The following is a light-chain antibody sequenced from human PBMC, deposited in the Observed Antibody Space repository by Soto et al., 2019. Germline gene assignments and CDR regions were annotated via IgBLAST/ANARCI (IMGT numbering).Light chain of an antibody. J-gene: IGKJ2*01. V-gene: IGKV1-8*01. CDR3: QQYYSYPPT. CDR2: AAS. CDR1: QGISRY. Sequence: AIRMTQSPSSLSASTGDRVTITRQASQGISRYLAWYQHKPAQAPKLLIYAASTLQSGVPSRFSGSGSGTDFTLTISCLQSEDFAPYYCQQYYSYPPTFGQGTKVDIK.